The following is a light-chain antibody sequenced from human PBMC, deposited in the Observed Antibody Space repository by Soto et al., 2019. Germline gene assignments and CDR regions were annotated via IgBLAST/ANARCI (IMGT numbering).Light chain of an antibody. CDR1: SSDVGNYNL. CDR3: CSYARGSTYV. CDR2: EGS. V-gene: IGLV2-23*01. Sequence: QSALTQPASASGSPGQSITISCTGTSSDVGNYNLVSWYQQHPGKAPKLMIYEGSKRPSGVSNRFSGSKSDNTASLTISGLQAEDEAHYYCCSYARGSTYVFGTGTKVTVL. J-gene: IGLJ1*01.